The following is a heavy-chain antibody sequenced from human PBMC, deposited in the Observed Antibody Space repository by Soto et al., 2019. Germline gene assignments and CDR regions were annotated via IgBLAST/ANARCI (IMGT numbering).Heavy chain of an antibody. D-gene: IGHD3-9*01. V-gene: IGHV4-39*01. J-gene: IGHJ4*02. CDR2: IYYSGST. CDR1: GGSISSSSYY. Sequence: PSETLSLTCTVSGGSISSSSYYWGWIRQPPGKGLEWIGSIYYSGSTYYNPSLKSRVTISVDTSKNQFSLKLSSVTAADTAVYYCAKQKNPKLRYFDEWGQGTLVTVSS. CDR3: AKQKNPKLRYFDE.